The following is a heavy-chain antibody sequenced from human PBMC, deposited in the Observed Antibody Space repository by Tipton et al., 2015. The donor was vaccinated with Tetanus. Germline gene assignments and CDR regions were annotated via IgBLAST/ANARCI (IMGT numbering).Heavy chain of an antibody. J-gene: IGHJ4*02. V-gene: IGHV4-61*03. CDR2: ISPSGRS. D-gene: IGHD3-3*01. CDR3: ARGVPRESFYLDY. Sequence: TLSLTCTVSGGSIRSGDHQWNWIRQPPGKGLEWLAYISPSGRSNSNYSLKSRITISQDKSKNHFSLRLASVTAADTAVYFCARGVPRESFYLDYWGQGKQVTVSS. CDR1: GGSIRSGDHQ.